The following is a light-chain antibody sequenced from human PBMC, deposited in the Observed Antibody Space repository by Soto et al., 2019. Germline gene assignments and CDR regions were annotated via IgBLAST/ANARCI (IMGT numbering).Light chain of an antibody. CDR2: GAS. Sequence: EIFLTQSPGTLSLSQGERATLSWRASQTVSSNYLAWCQQRPGQAPRLLIYGASARATGFPARFSGSGSGTDFTLTISSLQSEDFAVYYCQQYNNWPWTFGQGTKVDIK. CDR1: QTVSSN. V-gene: IGKV3-15*01. J-gene: IGKJ1*01. CDR3: QQYNNWPWT.